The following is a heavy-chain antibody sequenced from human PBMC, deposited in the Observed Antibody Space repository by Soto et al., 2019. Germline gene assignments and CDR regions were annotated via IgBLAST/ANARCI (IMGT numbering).Heavy chain of an antibody. CDR2: IAYDGINK. J-gene: IGHJ6*02. CDR1: GFTFNKFD. V-gene: IGHV3-30-3*01. D-gene: IGHD1-26*01. Sequence: QVQLVESGGGVVQPGTSLRLSCVASGFTFNKFDMHWIRQTPDKRLQWVAFIAYDGINKYYTGSVKGRFSVSRDNSKNTVSLQMNNLGLEDTATYFCARGDQYDILHRYYAMDDWGPGTTVTISS. CDR3: ARGDQYDILHRYYAMDD.